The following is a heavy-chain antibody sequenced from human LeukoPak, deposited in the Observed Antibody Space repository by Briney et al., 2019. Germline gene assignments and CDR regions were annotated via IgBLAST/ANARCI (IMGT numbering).Heavy chain of an antibody. CDR3: ARENHHIYSTTGPDDY. Sequence: GRSLRLSCAASKFTFSNYSMNWVRQAPGKGLEWVSSISSSSSYIYYADSVKGRFTISRDNAKNSLYLQMNSLRAEDTAVYYCARENHHIYSTTGPDDYWGQGTLVTVSS. J-gene: IGHJ4*02. D-gene: IGHD1-1*01. CDR1: KFTFSNYS. V-gene: IGHV3-21*01. CDR2: ISSSSSYI.